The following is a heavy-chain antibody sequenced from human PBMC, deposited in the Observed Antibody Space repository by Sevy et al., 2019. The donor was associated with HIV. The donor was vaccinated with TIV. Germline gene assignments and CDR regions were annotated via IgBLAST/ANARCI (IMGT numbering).Heavy chain of an antibody. CDR1: GGTFSSYA. V-gene: IGHV1-69*13. J-gene: IGHJ4*02. CDR3: ARDKGNYYGSGSYYNRFSVFDY. Sequence: ASVKVSCKASGGTFSSYAISWVRQAPGQGLEWMGGIIPIFGTANYAQKFQGRVTITADESTSTAYMELSSLRSEDTAVYYCARDKGNYYGSGSYYNRFSVFDYWGQGTVVTVSS. D-gene: IGHD3-10*01. CDR2: IIPIFGTA.